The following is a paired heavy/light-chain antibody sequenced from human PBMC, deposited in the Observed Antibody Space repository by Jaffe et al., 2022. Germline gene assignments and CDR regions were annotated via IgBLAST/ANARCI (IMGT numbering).Heavy chain of an antibody. CDR3: AHSLDYGDYVIWDYYFDY. Sequence: QITLKESGPTLVKPTQTLTLTCTFSGFSLSTSGVGVGWIRQPPGKALEWLALIYWDDDKRYSPSLKSRLTITKDTSKNQVVLTMTNMDPVDTATYYCAHSLDYGDYVIWDYYFDYWGQGTLVTVSS. CDR1: GFSLSTSGVG. CDR2: IYWDDDK. V-gene: IGHV2-5*02. J-gene: IGHJ4*02. D-gene: IGHD4-17*01.
Light chain of an antibody. V-gene: IGLV1-47*01. CDR3: AAWDDSLSGAWV. Sequence: QSVLTQPPSASGTPGQRVTISCSGSSSNIGSNYVYWYQQLPGTAPKLLIYRNNQRPSGVPDRFSGSKSGTSASLAISGLRSEDEADYYCAAWDDSLSGAWVFGGGTKLTVL. J-gene: IGLJ3*02. CDR1: SSNIGSNY. CDR2: RNN.